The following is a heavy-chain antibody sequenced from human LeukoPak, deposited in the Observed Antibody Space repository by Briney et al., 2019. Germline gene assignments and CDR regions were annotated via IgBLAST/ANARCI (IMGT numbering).Heavy chain of an antibody. Sequence: EESLKISCKGSGYSFTSYWIGWVRQMPGKGLEWMGIIYPGDSDTRYSPSFQGQVTISADKSISTAYLQWSSLKASDTATYYCARHGYSSGWYEGYFDYWGQGTLVTVSS. CDR1: GYSFTSYW. J-gene: IGHJ4*02. CDR3: ARHGYSSGWYEGYFDY. D-gene: IGHD6-19*01. CDR2: IYPGDSDT. V-gene: IGHV5-51*01.